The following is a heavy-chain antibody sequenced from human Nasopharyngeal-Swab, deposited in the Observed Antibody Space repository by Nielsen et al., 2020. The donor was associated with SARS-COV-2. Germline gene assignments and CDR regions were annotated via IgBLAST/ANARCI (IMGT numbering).Heavy chain of an antibody. CDR1: GYTLTGYY. Sequence: ASVKVSCKASGYTLTGYYMHWVRQAPGQGLEWMGWINPHSRGTKYAQKFQGGVTMTSDTSINTAYMELRRLRSDDTAVYYCARDDYGDYGYFGHWGQGTLVTVSS. V-gene: IGHV1-2*02. D-gene: IGHD4-17*01. CDR2: INPHSRGT. CDR3: ARDDYGDYGYFGH. J-gene: IGHJ4*02.